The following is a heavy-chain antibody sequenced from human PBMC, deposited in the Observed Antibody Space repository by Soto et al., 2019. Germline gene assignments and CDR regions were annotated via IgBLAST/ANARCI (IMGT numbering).Heavy chain of an antibody. CDR2: IYYSGST. Sequence: QVQLQESGPGLVKPSETLSLTCTVSGGSVSSGSYYWSWIRQPPGKGLEWIGYIYYSGSTNYNPSLTSRVTISVDTSKNQFSLKLSSVTAADTAVYYCAVIAVAGIRIDYWGQGTLVTVSS. J-gene: IGHJ4*02. CDR3: AVIAVAGIRIDY. V-gene: IGHV4-61*01. CDR1: GGSVSSGSYY. D-gene: IGHD6-19*01.